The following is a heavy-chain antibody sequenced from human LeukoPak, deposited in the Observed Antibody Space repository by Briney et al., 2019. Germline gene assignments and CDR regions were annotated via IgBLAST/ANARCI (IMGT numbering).Heavy chain of an antibody. D-gene: IGHD2-2*01. Sequence: GGSLRLSCAASGFTFSNYGMHWVRQAPGKGLEWVAFIRYDGSNKYYADSVKGRFTISRDNSKNTLYLQMNSLRVEDTAVYYCAKGHDPRSCSSTGCYAEVNWGQGTLVTVSS. CDR3: AKGHDPRSCSSTGCYAEVN. CDR1: GFTFSNYG. CDR2: IRYDGSNK. V-gene: IGHV3-30*02. J-gene: IGHJ4*02.